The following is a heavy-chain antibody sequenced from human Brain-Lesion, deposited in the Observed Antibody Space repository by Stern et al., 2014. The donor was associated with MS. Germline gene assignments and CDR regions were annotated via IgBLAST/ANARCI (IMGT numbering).Heavy chain of an antibody. Sequence: AQLGQSGAEVTKPGASVKVSCKSSRYTFSRYDITWVRQASGHGLEWMGWMTPYSGNTGYAQKFKGRVSMTSDPSISTVYMELTSLTSDDTAVYFCARAVRNQLLSEYWGQGTLVTVSS. CDR1: RYTFSRYD. J-gene: IGHJ4*02. V-gene: IGHV1-8*01. D-gene: IGHD2-2*01. CDR3: ARAVRNQLLSEY. CDR2: MTPYSGNT.